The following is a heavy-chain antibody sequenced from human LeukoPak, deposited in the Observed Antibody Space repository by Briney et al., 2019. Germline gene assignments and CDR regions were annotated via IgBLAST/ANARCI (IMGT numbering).Heavy chain of an antibody. Sequence: AGGSLRLSCAASGFTFSSYGMHWVRQAPGKGLEWVAVIWYDGSNKYYADSVKGRFTISRDNSKNTLYLQMNSLRAEDTAVYYCAKSGRGIAVAASYYGMDVWGQGTTVTVSS. D-gene: IGHD6-19*01. CDR1: GFTFSSYG. J-gene: IGHJ6*02. CDR2: IWYDGSNK. CDR3: AKSGRGIAVAASYYGMDV. V-gene: IGHV3-30*02.